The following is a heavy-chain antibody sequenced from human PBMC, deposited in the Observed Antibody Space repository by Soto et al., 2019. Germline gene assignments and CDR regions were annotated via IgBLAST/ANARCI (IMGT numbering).Heavy chain of an antibody. CDR3: ARDGIAAAGTSWFDP. Sequence: ASVKVSCKASGYTFTSYAMHWVRQAPGQRLEWMGWINAGIGDTQYSQKFQGRVTITRDTSASTAYMELSSLRSEDTAVYYCARDGIAAAGTSWFDPWGQGTLVTVSS. D-gene: IGHD6-13*01. CDR1: GYTFTSYA. V-gene: IGHV1-3*01. J-gene: IGHJ5*02. CDR2: INAGIGDT.